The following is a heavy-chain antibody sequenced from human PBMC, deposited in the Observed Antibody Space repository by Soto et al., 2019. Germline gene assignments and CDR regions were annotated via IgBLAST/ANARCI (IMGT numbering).Heavy chain of an antibody. Sequence: QVQLQESGPGLVKPSQTLSLTCTVSGGSISSAYYYWSWIRQPPGKGLEWIGHIYDSGSTYSNPSLQSQVTISMDTSKNQFSPKLSSVTAADTAVYYCARGPSGDKVDYWGQGTLVTVSS. V-gene: IGHV4-30-4*01. D-gene: IGHD7-27*01. CDR1: GGSISSAYYY. CDR2: IYDSGST. CDR3: ARGPSGDKVDY. J-gene: IGHJ4*02.